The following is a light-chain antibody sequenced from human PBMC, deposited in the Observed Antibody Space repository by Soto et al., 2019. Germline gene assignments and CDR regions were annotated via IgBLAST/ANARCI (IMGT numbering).Light chain of an antibody. V-gene: IGKV3-15*01. CDR3: QEYIQWPPGM. CDR2: DTS. J-gene: IGKJ1*01. CDR1: QFVSSR. Sequence: DIVVTQSPATLSASPGERVTLSCRAIQFVSSRLAWSQQRPGQVPRLLIYDTSTRGPGISARFSGSGSGTEFTISISRLQSEDFAVYYCQEYIQWPPGMFGPGTTVDIK.